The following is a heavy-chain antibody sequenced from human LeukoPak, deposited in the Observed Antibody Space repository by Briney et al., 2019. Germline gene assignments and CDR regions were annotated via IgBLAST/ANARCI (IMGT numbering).Heavy chain of an antibody. CDR2: IYPGDSDT. Sequence: GESLKISCKGSGYSFTSYWIGWVRQMPGKGLEWMGIIYPGDSDTRYSPSFQGQVTISADKSISTAYLQWSSLKASDTAMYYCARRVLCGYSYGQTPNWFDPWGQGTLVTISS. J-gene: IGHJ5*02. D-gene: IGHD5-18*01. V-gene: IGHV5-51*01. CDR3: ARRVLCGYSYGQTPNWFDP. CDR1: GYSFTSYW.